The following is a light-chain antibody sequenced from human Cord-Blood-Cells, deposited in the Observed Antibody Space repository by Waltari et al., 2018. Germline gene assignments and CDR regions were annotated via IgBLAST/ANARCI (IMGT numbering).Light chain of an antibody. CDR3: SSYTSSSTLV. J-gene: IGLJ1*01. Sequence: QSALTQPASVSGSPGQSITIPCTGTSSDVGGYNYVSWYQQHPVKAPKLMIYDVSNRPSGVSNRFSGSESGDTASLTISGLQAEDEADYYCSSYTSSSTLVFGTGTKVTVL. CDR2: DVS. CDR1: SSDVGGYNY. V-gene: IGLV2-14*03.